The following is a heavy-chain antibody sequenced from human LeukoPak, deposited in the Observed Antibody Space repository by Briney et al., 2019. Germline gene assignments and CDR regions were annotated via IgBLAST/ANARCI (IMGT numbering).Heavy chain of an antibody. CDR3: AAGPYYYYGMDA. CDR2: MNPNSGNT. D-gene: IGHD1-14*01. V-gene: IGHV1-8*01. J-gene: IGHJ6*02. Sequence: ASVKVSCKASGYTFTSYDINWVRQATGQGLEWMGWMNPNSGNTGYAQKFQGRVTMTRNTSISTAYMELSSLRSEDTAVYYCAAGPYYYYGMDAWGQGTTVTVSS. CDR1: GYTFTSYD.